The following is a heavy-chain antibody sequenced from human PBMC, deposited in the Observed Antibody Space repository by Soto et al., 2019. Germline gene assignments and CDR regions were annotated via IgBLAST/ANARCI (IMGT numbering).Heavy chain of an antibody. CDR2: INAGNGNT. D-gene: IGHD3-10*01. Sequence: QVQLVQSGAEVKKPGASVKVSCKASGYTFTSYAMHWVRQAPGQRLEWMGWINAGNGNTKYSQKFQGRVTITRDTSASTAYMELSSLRSEDTAVYYCARGASMVRGVILDAFDIWGQGTMFTVSS. J-gene: IGHJ3*02. CDR1: GYTFTSYA. V-gene: IGHV1-3*01. CDR3: ARGASMVRGVILDAFDI.